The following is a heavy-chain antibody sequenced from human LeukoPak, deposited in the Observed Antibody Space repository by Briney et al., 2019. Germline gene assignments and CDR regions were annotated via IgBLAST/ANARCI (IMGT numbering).Heavy chain of an antibody. V-gene: IGHV3-23*01. CDR3: AKEYYYDSSGGLDY. CDR2: ISGSGGST. D-gene: IGHD3-22*01. CDR1: GFTFSSYA. J-gene: IGHJ4*02. Sequence: PGGSLRLSCAASGFTFSSYAMSWVRQAPGKGLEWVSAISGSGGSTYYADSVKGRFTISRDNSKNTLYLQMNSLRAEDTVVYYCAKEYYYDSSGGLDYWGQGTLVTVSS.